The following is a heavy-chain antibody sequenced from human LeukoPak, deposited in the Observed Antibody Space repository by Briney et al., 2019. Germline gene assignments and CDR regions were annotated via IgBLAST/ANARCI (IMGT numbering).Heavy chain of an antibody. CDR2: IYYTGST. V-gene: IGHV4-59*01. CDR1: GGPISSYY. Sequence: SETLSLTCTVSGGPISSYYWSWIRQPPGKGLEWIGYIYYTGSTKYKSSLKSRVTMSLDTSKKQLSLNLTSVTAADTGVYFCARTRRGYTYGFPSRELLKAFDIWGQGTMVPVSS. CDR3: ARTRRGYTYGFPSRELLKAFDI. D-gene: IGHD5-18*01. J-gene: IGHJ3*02.